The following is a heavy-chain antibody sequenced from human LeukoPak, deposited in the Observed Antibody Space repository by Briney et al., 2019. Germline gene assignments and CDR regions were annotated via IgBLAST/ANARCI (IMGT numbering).Heavy chain of an antibody. CDR3: ARDPALYYYDSSGPTPY. Sequence: GGSLRLSCAASGFTFSSYWMSWVRQAPGKGLEWVANIKQDGSEKYYVDSVKGRFTISRDNAKNSLYLQMNSLRAEDTAVYYCARDPALYYYDSSGPTPYWGQGTLVTVSS. CDR1: GFTFSSYW. J-gene: IGHJ4*02. CDR2: IKQDGSEK. D-gene: IGHD3-22*01. V-gene: IGHV3-7*01.